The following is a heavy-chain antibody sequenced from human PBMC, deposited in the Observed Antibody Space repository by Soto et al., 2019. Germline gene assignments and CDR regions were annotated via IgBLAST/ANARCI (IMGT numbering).Heavy chain of an antibody. D-gene: IGHD2-21*02. Sequence: SETLSLTCIVSGESISSSSYYWGWIRQPPGKGLEWLGSIYYSGRTYYNPSFNSRVTISIDTSKNQFSLKLSSVTATDTAVHYCARQRTTVVTQAYFDHLGQGALVTVS. CDR1: GESISSSSYY. CDR2: IYYSGRT. V-gene: IGHV4-39*01. CDR3: ARQRTTVVTQAYFDH. J-gene: IGHJ4*02.